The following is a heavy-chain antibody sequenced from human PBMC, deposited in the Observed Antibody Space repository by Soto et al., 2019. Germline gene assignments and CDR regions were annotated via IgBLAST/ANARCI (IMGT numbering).Heavy chain of an antibody. V-gene: IGHV5-51*01. J-gene: IGHJ4*02. CDR1: GYSFSNYW. D-gene: IGHD5-12*01. CDR2: FYPGDSDT. CDR3: ARGGYSYGSFYFDY. Sequence: GESLKISCEASGYSFSNYWIGWVRQMPGRGLEWMGLFYPGDSDTRYSPSFEGQVTISADRSITTAYLQWTSLRASDSAMYYCARGGYSYGSFYFDYWGRGTLVTV.